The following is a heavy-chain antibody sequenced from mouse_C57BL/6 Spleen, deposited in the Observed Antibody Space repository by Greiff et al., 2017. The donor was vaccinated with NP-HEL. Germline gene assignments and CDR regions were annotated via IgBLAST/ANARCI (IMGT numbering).Heavy chain of an antibody. CDR3: ARYYGSYFDY. D-gene: IGHD1-1*01. V-gene: IGHV1-52*01. J-gene: IGHJ2*01. CDR2: IDTSDSET. Sequence: VQLQQPGAELVRPGSSVKLSCKASGYTFTSYWMHWVKQRPIQGLEWIGNIDTSDSETHYNQKFKDKATLNVDKPSSTAYMQLRSLTSYDFAVYYCARYYGSYFDYWGQGTTLTVSS. CDR1: GYTFTSYW.